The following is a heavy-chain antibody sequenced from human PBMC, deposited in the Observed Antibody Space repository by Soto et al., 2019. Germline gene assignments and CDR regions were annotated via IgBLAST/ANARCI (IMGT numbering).Heavy chain of an antibody. CDR1: GYSFAGYW. Sequence: HGESLKISSKGSGYSFAGYWIGWVRQRPGKGLEWMGIINAGDSDSSYSPSFQGKVTISADKSSSTAYLQWSSLKASDIAIYYCARAFNSGYPFDYWGQGTLVTVSS. CDR2: INAGDSDS. CDR3: ARAFNSGYPFDY. V-gene: IGHV5-51*01. D-gene: IGHD3-22*01. J-gene: IGHJ4*02.